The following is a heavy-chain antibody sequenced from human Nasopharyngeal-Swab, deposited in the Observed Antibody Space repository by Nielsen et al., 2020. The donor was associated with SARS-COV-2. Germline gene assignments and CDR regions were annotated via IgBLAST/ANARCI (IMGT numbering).Heavy chain of an antibody. V-gene: IGHV3-11*05. CDR3: ARESRNSSGWYYYYYYGMDV. J-gene: IGHJ6*02. D-gene: IGHD6-19*01. CDR2: ISSSSYT. Sequence: GGSLRLSCAASGFTFSDYYMSWIRQAPGKGLEWVSYISSSSYTNYADSVKGRFTISRDNAKNSLYLQMNSLRAEDTAVYYCARESRNSSGWYYYYYYGMDVWGQGTTVTVSS. CDR1: GFTFSDYY.